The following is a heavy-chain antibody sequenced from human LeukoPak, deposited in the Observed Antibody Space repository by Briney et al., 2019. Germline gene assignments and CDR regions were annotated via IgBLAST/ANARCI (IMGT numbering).Heavy chain of an antibody. CDR3: AKYRSEGDYVADY. Sequence: GGSLRLSCAASGFTFSSYTLNWVRQAPGKGLEWVSSISSAGGYIYYADSVKARFTISRDNAKTSLYLQMNSLRAEDTAVYYCAKYRSEGDYVADYWGQGTLVTVSS. J-gene: IGHJ4*02. CDR1: GFTFSSYT. V-gene: IGHV3-21*04. D-gene: IGHD4-17*01. CDR2: ISSAGGYI.